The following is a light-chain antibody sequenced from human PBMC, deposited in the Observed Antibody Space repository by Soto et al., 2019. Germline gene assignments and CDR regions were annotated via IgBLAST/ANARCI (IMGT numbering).Light chain of an antibody. V-gene: IGKV3-15*01. CDR2: GAS. CDR3: QQYDNWPLT. Sequence: DIVMTQSPATLPVSPGERATLSCRASQSVSSNLAWYQQKPGQAPRFLIYGASTRATGIPARFSGSGSGTEFTLTISSLQSEDFAVYYCQQYDNWPLTFGGVTKVEIK. CDR1: QSVSSN. J-gene: IGKJ4*01.